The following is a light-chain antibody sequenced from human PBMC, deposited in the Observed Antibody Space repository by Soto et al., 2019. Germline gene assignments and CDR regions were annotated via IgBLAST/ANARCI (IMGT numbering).Light chain of an antibody. Sequence: QSVLTQPPSVSGAPGQRVTISCTGNNSNLGAGYDVHWYQQLPGAAPKLVIFGNRNRPSGVPERFSGSKSGTSASLAITGLRAEDEADYYCAAWGANRDLLFGGGTKLTVL. CDR3: AAWGANRDLL. J-gene: IGLJ2*01. V-gene: IGLV1-40*01. CDR1: NSNLGAGYD. CDR2: GNR.